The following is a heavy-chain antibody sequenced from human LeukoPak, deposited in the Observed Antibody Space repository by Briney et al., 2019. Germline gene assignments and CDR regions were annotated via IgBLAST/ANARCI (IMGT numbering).Heavy chain of an antibody. J-gene: IGHJ3*02. D-gene: IGHD6-13*01. CDR1: GFTFSNYG. V-gene: IGHV3-30*02. CDR3: ARQQLGNDDAFDI. CDR2: ISFDGSQK. Sequence: GGSLRLSCAASGFTFSNYGMHWVRQAPGKGLEWVALISFDGSQKYYADSVKGRFTISRDNSKSTVYLQMNSLRAEDTAVYYCARQQLGNDDAFDIWGQGTMVTVSS.